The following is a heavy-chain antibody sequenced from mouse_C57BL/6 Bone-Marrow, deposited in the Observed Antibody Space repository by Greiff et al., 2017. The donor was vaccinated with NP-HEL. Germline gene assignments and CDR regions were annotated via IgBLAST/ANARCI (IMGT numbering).Heavy chain of an antibody. V-gene: IGHV1-50*01. Sequence: QVQLKQPGAELVKPGASVKLSCKASGYTFTSYWMQWVKQRPGQGLEWIGEIDPSDSYTNYNQKLKGKATLTVDTSSSTAYMQLSSLTSEDSAVYYCARPIYYGNYPDYWGQGTTLTVSS. CDR2: IDPSDSYT. CDR1: GYTFTSYW. D-gene: IGHD2-1*01. J-gene: IGHJ2*01. CDR3: ARPIYYGNYPDY.